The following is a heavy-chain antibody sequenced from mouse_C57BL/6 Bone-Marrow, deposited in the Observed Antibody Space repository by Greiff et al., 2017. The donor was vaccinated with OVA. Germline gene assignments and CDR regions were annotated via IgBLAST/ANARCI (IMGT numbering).Heavy chain of an antibody. D-gene: IGHD1-1*01. CDR3: ASACYCVDRGAFAF. J-gene: IGHJ3*01. Sequence: VQLKQSGAELVKPGASVKLSCTASGFNIRDYYMHWVKQRPEQGLEWIGRIDPEDGETKYAPNLQGKATITTDTAANTAYLQLSSLTSEDTAVYYCASACYCVDRGAFAFWGQGTLVTVSA. V-gene: IGHV14-2*01. CDR1: GFNIRDYY. CDR2: IDPEDGET.